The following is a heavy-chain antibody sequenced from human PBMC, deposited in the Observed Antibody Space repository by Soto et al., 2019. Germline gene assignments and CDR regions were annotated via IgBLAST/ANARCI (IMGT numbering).Heavy chain of an antibody. CDR3: TRGAGFFYGVDV. V-gene: IGHV3-48*03. Sequence: VGSLRLSCAASGFSFSDYEMNWVCQAPGKGLEWIAHISFSGSTIYYADSVKGRFSISRDNSKNFLYLQMSGLRADDSAVYYCTRGAGFFYGVDVWGLGTTVTVSS. CDR1: GFSFSDYE. D-gene: IGHD3-10*01. J-gene: IGHJ6*02. CDR2: ISFSGSTI.